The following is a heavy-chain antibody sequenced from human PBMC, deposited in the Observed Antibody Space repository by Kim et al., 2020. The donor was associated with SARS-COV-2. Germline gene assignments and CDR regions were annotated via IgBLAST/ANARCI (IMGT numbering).Heavy chain of an antibody. D-gene: IGHD6-13*01. V-gene: IGHV6-1*01. CDR2: TYYRSKWYN. CDR3: AGSSWTGYYYYYGMDV. J-gene: IGHJ6*02. Sequence: SQTLSLTCAISGDSVSSNSAAWNWIRQSPSRGLEWLGRTYYRSKWYNDYAVSVKSRITINPDTSKNQFSLQLNSVTPEDTAVYYCAGSSWTGYYYYYGMDVWGQGTTVTVSS. CDR1: GDSVSSNSAA.